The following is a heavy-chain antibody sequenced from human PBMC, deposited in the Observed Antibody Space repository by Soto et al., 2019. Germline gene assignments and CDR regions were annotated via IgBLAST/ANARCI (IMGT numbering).Heavy chain of an antibody. V-gene: IGHV4-31*03. J-gene: IGHJ6*02. CDR2: IYYSGST. CDR3: GGEKRLGGGSPLYGMDV. CDR1: GGSISSGGYY. D-gene: IGHD3-16*01. Sequence: QVQLQESGPGLVKPSQTLSLTCTVSGGSISSGGYYWSWIRQHPGKGLDWIGYIYYSGSTHYNPSLEIRVTISADTSKNQFSLKLSSVTAADTAVYYCGGEKRLGGGSPLYGMDVWGQGTTVTVSS.